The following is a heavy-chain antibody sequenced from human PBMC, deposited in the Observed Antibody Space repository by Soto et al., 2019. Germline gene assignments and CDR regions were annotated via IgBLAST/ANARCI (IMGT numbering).Heavy chain of an antibody. D-gene: IGHD1-1*01. V-gene: IGHV4-4*02. CDR2: IFHDGTA. CDR1: GVSISSGNW. CDR3: VRSGDNYNLLDY. Sequence: SETLSLTCAVSGVSISSGNWWTWVRQTPQRGLEYIGEIFHDGTANYYPSFERRVAISVDTSKNQFSLKLTSVTAADTAIYYCVRSGDNYNLLDYWGQGTPVTVSS. J-gene: IGHJ4*02.